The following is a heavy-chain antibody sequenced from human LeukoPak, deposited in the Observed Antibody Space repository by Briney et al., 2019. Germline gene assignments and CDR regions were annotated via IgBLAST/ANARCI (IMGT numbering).Heavy chain of an antibody. CDR2: IYSSGNT. CDR1: GGSIRSGYYY. CDR3: ARETPRLRSNDYSSFYMDV. Sequence: PSETLSLTCTCSGGSIRSGYYYWSWIRQPAGKGLEWIGRIYSSGNTNYNPSLKSRITISVDTSKNQFSLRLGSVTAADTAVYYCARETPRLRSNDYSSFYMDVWGKGTTVTVSS. J-gene: IGHJ6*03. V-gene: IGHV4-61*02. D-gene: IGHD3-3*01.